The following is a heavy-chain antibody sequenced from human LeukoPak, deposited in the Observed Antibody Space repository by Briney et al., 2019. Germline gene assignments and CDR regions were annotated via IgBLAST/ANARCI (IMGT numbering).Heavy chain of an antibody. D-gene: IGHD3-22*01. V-gene: IGHV3-23*01. CDR3: AKTPYYDSSGYYSHYFDY. CDR1: GFTFSSYA. CDR2: ISGSGGST. J-gene: IGHJ4*02. Sequence: GGSLRLSCAASGFTFSSYAMCWVRQAPGKGLEWVSAISGSGGSTYYADSVKGRFTISRDNSKNTLYLQMNSLRAEDTAVYYCAKTPYYDSSGYYSHYFDYWGQGTLVTVSS.